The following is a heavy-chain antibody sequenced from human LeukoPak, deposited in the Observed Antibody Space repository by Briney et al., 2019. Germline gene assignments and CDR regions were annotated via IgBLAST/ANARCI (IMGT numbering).Heavy chain of an antibody. CDR1: SGSISGYY. D-gene: IGHD3-3*01. CDR2: IYTSGST. Sequence: SETLSLTCTVSSGSISGYYWSWIRQPAGKGLEWIGRIYTSGSTNYNPSLKGRVTMSVDTSKNQFSLKLSSVTAADTAVYYCARVVVFGVVSSDYYYYYMDVWGKGITVTVSS. CDR3: ARVVVFGVVSSDYYYYYMDV. V-gene: IGHV4-4*07. J-gene: IGHJ6*03.